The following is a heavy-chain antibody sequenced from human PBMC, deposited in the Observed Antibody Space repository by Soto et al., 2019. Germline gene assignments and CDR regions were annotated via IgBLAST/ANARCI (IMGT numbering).Heavy chain of an antibody. J-gene: IGHJ5*02. V-gene: IGHV4-61*01. Sequence: SKTLSLTCTLSVGAVISGTYYWSWIRQPPGKGLEWIGHIYFTGSTNYNPSLKSRVTMSLDTSRNQFSLKLSSVTAADTAVYYCTRGSPRVQWFDPWAWEPWSPSPQ. CDR1: VGAVISGTYY. CDR3: TRGSPRVQWFDP. CDR2: IYFTGST.